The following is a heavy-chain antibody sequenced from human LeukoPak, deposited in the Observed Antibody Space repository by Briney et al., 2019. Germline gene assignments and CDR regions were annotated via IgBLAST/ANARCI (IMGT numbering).Heavy chain of an antibody. J-gene: IGHJ3*02. D-gene: IGHD1-14*01. CDR2: IRYDGSNK. V-gene: IGHV3-30*02. CDR3: AKDLRRYPDAFDI. Sequence: GGSLRLSCAASGFTFSSYGMHWVRQAPGKGLEWVAFIRYDGSNKYYADSVKGRFTISRDNSKNTLYLQMNSLRAEDTAVYYCAKDLRRYPDAFDIWGQGTMVTVSS. CDR1: GFTFSSYG.